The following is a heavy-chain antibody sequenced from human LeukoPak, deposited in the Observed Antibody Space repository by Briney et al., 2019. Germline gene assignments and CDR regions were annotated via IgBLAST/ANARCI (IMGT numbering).Heavy chain of an antibody. J-gene: IGHJ4*02. CDR3: ARHDPKSYYYDSSGPFDY. CDR1: GGSISSSSYY. CDR2: IYYSGST. V-gene: IGHV4-39*01. Sequence: PSETLSLTCTVSGGSISSSSYYWGWIRQPPGKGLEWIGSIYYSGSTYYNPSLKSRVTISVDTSKNQFSLKLSSVTAADTAVYYCARHDPKSYYYDSSGPFDYWGQGTLVTVSS. D-gene: IGHD3-22*01.